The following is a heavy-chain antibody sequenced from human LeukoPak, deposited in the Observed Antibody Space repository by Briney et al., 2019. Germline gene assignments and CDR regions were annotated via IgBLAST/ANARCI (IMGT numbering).Heavy chain of an antibody. Sequence: GRSLRLSCAASGFTFDDYAMHWVRQAPGKGLEWVSGISWNSGSIGYADSVKGRFTISRDNAKNSLYLQMNSLRAEDTAVYYCVREATGYSFADYWGQGTLVSVSS. D-gene: IGHD1-26*01. CDR1: GFTFDDYA. CDR2: ISWNSGSI. J-gene: IGHJ4*02. V-gene: IGHV3-9*01. CDR3: VREATGYSFADY.